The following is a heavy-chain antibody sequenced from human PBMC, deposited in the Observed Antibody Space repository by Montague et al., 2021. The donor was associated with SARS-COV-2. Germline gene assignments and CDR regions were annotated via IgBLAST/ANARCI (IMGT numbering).Heavy chain of an antibody. V-gene: IGHV4-59*01. D-gene: IGHD6-19*01. CDR3: ARVVVAVSGWYHFDY. Sequence: SETLSLTCTVSGDSISRYYWGWIRQPQGKGLERMGYHYNSGSTNYSPTPKSRIPMSVDTSETQFSLKLFSVTAADTAAYYCARVVVAVSGWYHFDYWGQGALVTVSS. J-gene: IGHJ4*02. CDR1: GDSISRYY. CDR2: HYNSGST.